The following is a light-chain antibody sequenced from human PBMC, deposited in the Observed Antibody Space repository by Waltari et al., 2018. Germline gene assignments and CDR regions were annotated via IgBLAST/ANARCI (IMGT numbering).Light chain of an antibody. Sequence: DFQMTYYPSFLSASVGDRGTISCRASQSISRYLDWYQLRAGKAPSLLIYAASSMQSEVPARFSGSGSGTEFTLTISSLQPEDFATYYCQHNYSTPRTFGQGTTVEIK. CDR1: QSISRY. V-gene: IGKV1-39*01. CDR2: AAS. CDR3: QHNYSTPRT. J-gene: IGKJ1*01.